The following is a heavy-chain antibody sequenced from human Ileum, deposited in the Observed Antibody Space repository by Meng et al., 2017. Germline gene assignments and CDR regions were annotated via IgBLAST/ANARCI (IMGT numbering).Heavy chain of an antibody. Sequence: QGRVGPVGAAVRKAGASVKVSCKASGYTFTSHYIHWWRQAAGQGLGWMGWINGGTGNTEYSQNFQGRITFTRDTAASTVYMELSSLRSEDTAVFYCARVAVTGIGYFQYWGQGTLVTVSS. J-gene: IGHJ1*01. V-gene: IGHV1-3*01. CDR3: ARVAVTGIGYFQY. CDR1: GYTFTSHY. CDR2: INGGTGNT. D-gene: IGHD6-19*01.